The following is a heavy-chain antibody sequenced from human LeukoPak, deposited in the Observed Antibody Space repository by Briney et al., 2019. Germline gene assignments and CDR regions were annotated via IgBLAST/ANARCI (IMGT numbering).Heavy chain of an antibody. J-gene: IGHJ4*02. CDR3: TTGWSIELLY. CDR2: IKSKTDGGTT. CDR1: GFTSSNAW. D-gene: IGHD2-21*01. V-gene: IGHV3-15*01. Sequence: GRSLRLSCAASGFTSSNAWMSWVRQAPGNGLEWVGRIKSKTDGGTTDYAAPVKGRFTISRNDSKNTLYLQMSSLKTEDTAVCYCTTGWSIELLYWGQGTLVTVSS.